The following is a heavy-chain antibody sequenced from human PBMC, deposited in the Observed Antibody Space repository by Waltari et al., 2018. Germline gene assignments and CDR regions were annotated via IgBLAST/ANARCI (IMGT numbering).Heavy chain of an antibody. CDR2: TYYRSRWYN. CDR3: ARDPPDGYTYFDY. D-gene: IGHD3-16*01. Sequence: QVQLQQSGPGLVKPSQTLSLTCAISGDSVSSKTAAWNWIGQSPSRGLEWLGRTYYRSRWYNNYAVSGKSRIAINQDTSKNQFSLQLSSVTPEDTAVYYCARDPPDGYTYFDYWGQGTLVTVSS. V-gene: IGHV6-1*01. CDR1: GDSVSSKTAA. J-gene: IGHJ4*02.